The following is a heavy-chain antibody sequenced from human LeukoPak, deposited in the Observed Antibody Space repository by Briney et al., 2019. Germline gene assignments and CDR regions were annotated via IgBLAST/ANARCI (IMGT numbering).Heavy chain of an antibody. CDR1: GGSFSGYY. CDR3: ARGSDVLRFLEWLLSGNWFDP. V-gene: IGHV4-34*01. Sequence: SETLSLTCAVYGGSFSGYYWSWIRQPPGKGLEWIGEINHSGSTNYNPSPKSRVTISVDTSKNQFSLKLSSVTAADTAVYYCARGSDVLRFLEWLLSGNWFDPWGQGTLVTVSS. CDR2: INHSGST. D-gene: IGHD3-3*01. J-gene: IGHJ5*02.